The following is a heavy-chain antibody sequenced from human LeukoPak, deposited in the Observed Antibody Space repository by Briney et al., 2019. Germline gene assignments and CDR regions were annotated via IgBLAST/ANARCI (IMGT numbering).Heavy chain of an antibody. CDR1: GYTFTGYY. Sequence: ASVKVSCKSSGYTFTGYYMLWVRQAPGQGLEWMGWINPKSGGTNYAQKFQGRVTMTRDTSIHTAYMELSRLRSDDTAVYYCAREEYGFDPWGQGTLVTVSS. V-gene: IGHV1-2*02. J-gene: IGHJ5*02. CDR2: INPKSGGT. D-gene: IGHD2-2*01. CDR3: AREEYGFDP.